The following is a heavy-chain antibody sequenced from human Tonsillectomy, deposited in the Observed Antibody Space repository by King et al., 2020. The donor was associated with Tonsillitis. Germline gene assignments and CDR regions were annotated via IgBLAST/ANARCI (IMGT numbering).Heavy chain of an antibody. CDR3: AKDRGHDSLYYYGMDV. CDR1: GFTFSSYG. J-gene: IGHJ6*02. CDR2: ISYDGSNK. V-gene: IGHV3-30*18. Sequence: VQLVESGGGVVQPGRSLRLSCAASGFTFSSYGMHWVRQAPGKGLEWLAVISYDGSNKYYADSVKGRFTISRDNSKNTLYLQMNSLRAEDTAVYYCAKDRGHDSLYYYGMDVWGQGTTVTVSS. D-gene: IGHD3-22*01.